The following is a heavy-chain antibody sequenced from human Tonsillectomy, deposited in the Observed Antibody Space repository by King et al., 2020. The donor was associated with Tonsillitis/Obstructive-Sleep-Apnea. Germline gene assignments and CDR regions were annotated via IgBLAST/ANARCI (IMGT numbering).Heavy chain of an antibody. V-gene: IGHV4-34*01. J-gene: IGHJ4*02. CDR1: GGSFSGYY. CDR2: INHSGST. D-gene: IGHD2-2*02. CDR3: ARGREDIVVVPAAIQAAVDY. Sequence: VQLQQWGAGLLKPSETLSLTCAVYGGSFSGYYWSWIRQPPGKGLEWIGEINHSGSTNYNPSLKSRVTISVDTSKNQFSLLLSSVTAADTAVYYCARGREDIVVVPAAIQAAVDYWGQGTLVTVSS.